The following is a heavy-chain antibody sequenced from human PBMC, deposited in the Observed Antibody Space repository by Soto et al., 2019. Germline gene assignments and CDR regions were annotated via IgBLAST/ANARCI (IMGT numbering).Heavy chain of an antibody. Sequence: SVKVSCKASGGTFSSYAISWVRQAPGQGLEWMGGIIPIFGTANYAQKFQGRVTITADKSTSTAYMELSSLRSEDTAVYYCASQSIAARLTFDYWGQGTLVTVSS. V-gene: IGHV1-69*06. CDR3: ASQSIAARLTFDY. CDR2: IIPIFGTA. J-gene: IGHJ4*02. D-gene: IGHD6-6*01. CDR1: GGTFSSYA.